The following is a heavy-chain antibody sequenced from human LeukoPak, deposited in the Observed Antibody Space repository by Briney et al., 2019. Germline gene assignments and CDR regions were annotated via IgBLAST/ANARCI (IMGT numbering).Heavy chain of an antibody. V-gene: IGHV4-59*02. J-gene: IGHJ2*01. Sequence: SETLSLTCTVSGGSVSSHFWSWIGQPPGKGLEWIGYISYSGGTNYNPSLKSRVTMSLDTSKNQFSLNLSSVTAADTAVYFCARDFVVSSNYDWYFDLWGRGTLVTVSS. D-gene: IGHD4-11*01. CDR3: ARDFVVSSNYDWYFDL. CDR2: ISYSGGT. CDR1: GGSVSSHF.